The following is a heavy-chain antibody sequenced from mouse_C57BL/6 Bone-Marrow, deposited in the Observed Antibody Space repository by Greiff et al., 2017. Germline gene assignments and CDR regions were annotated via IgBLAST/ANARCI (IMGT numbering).Heavy chain of an antibody. D-gene: IGHD1-2*01. CDR2: MHPNGGSP. V-gene: IGHV1-64*01. CDR3: ARPFHYYGYFDY. CDR1: GYTFTNYW. Sequence: VQLQQPGAELVKPGASVKLSCKASGYTFTNYWMHWVKQRPGQGLEWIGMMHPNGGSPDYNEKFKSEATLTADKSSSTAYMQLSSLTSEDSAVYFCARPFHYYGYFDYWGQGTTLTVSS. J-gene: IGHJ2*01.